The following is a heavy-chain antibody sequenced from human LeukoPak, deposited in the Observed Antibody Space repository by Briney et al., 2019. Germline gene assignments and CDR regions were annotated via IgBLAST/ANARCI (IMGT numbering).Heavy chain of an antibody. CDR3: ALSSILHREGPRGAFDI. CDR2: IYYSGST. D-gene: IGHD6-6*01. CDR1: GGSISSYY. J-gene: IGHJ3*02. V-gene: IGHV4-59*01. Sequence: PSETLSLTCTVSGGSISSYYWSWIRQPPGKGLEWIGYIYYSGSTNYNPSLKSRVTISVDTSKNQFSLKLSSVTAADTAVYYCALSSILHREGPRGAFDIWGQGTMVTVSS.